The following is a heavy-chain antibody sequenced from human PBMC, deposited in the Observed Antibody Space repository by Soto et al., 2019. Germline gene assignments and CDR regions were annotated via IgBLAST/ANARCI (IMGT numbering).Heavy chain of an antibody. V-gene: IGHV1-24*01. D-gene: IGHD5-12*01. J-gene: IGHJ4*02. CDR2: FDPEDGET. Sequence: GASVKVSCKVSGNTLIELSMHWVRQAPGKGLEWMGGFDPEDGETIYAQKFQGRVTMTEDKSADTAYIELSSLRSEDTAVYYCATDQLGGGSPDFWGQGTLVTVSS. CDR3: ATDQLGGGSPDF. CDR1: GNTLIELS.